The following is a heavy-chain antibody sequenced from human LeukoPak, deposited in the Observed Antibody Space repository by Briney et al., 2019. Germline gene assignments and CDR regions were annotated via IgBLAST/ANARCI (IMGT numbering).Heavy chain of an antibody. J-gene: IGHJ4*02. CDR1: GFTFSSYA. Sequence: PGGSLRLSCAASGFTFSSYAMSWVRQAPGKGLEWVSAISGSGGSTYYADSVKGRFTISRDNSKNTLYLQMKSLRPGDTAVYYFARTLAVAATGPFHHWRQGTVVPVS. CDR2: ISGSGGST. CDR3: ARTLAVAATGPFHH. D-gene: IGHD6-19*01. V-gene: IGHV3-23*01.